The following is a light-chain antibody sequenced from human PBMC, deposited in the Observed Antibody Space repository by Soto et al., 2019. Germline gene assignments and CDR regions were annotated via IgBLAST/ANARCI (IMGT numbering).Light chain of an antibody. J-gene: IGLJ2*01. CDR2: DVS. CDR1: RSDIGAYNF. V-gene: IGLV2-14*03. Sequence: QSALTQPASVSGSPGQSITITCTGTRSDIGAYNFVSWYQQHPGEVPKLMLYDVSIRPSGVSNRFSGSKSGNTASLTISGLQAEDEADYSCTSLTTRTTMIFGGGTKVTVL. CDR3: TSLTTRTTMI.